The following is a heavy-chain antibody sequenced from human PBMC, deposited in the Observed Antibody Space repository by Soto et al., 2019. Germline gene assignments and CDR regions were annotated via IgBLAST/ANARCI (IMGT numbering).Heavy chain of an antibody. CDR3: ATEVLCCYVYYPDLLEP. D-gene: IGHD1-26*01. CDR2: FDPENRKT. CDR1: GYPLTDLS. V-gene: IGHV1-24*01. Sequence: ASVKVSCKISGYPLTDLSIHWVRQAPGKGLEWMGGFDPENRKTVYAQKFQGRVTMTEDTPTDTAYMELSGLTSEDTAIYYCATEVLCCYVYYPDLLEPWTQGTPDTVSS. J-gene: IGHJ5*02.